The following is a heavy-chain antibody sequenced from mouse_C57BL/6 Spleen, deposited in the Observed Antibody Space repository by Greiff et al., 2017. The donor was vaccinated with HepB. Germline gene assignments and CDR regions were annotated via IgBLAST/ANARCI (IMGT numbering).Heavy chain of an antibody. CDR3: ARSGGLRHYFDY. D-gene: IGHD2-4*01. V-gene: IGHV1-54*01. Sequence: QVQLQHSGAELVRPGTSVKVSCKASGYAFTNYLIEWVKQRPGQGLEWIGVINPGSGGTTYNEKFKGKATLTADKSSSTAYMQLSSLTSEDSAVYVCARSGGLRHYFDYWGQGTTLTVSS. J-gene: IGHJ2*01. CDR2: INPGSGGT. CDR1: GYAFTNYL.